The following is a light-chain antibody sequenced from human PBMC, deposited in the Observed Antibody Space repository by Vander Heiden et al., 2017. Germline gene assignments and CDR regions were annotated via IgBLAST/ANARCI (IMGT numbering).Light chain of an antibody. CDR3: VLYMGNGIWV. CDR2: NTN. V-gene: IGLV8-61*01. Sequence: QTVVTQEPAFSVSPGGTVTLTCGFTSGLVSTSFHPSWYQQTPGQAPRTLIYNTNTRSSGVPDRFSGSILGNKAALTITGAQPDDECDYYCVLYMGNGIWVFGGGTKLTVL. CDR1: SGLVSTSFH. J-gene: IGLJ3*02.